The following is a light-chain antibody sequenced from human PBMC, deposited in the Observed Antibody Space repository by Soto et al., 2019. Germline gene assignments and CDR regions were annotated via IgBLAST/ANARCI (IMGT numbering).Light chain of an antibody. CDR1: RGISSW. Sequence: DIQMTQSPSSVFASVGDRVTIPFGAVRGISSWLAWYRQKPGKAPRLLIYAESSLQSGVPSRFSGSGSGTDFTLTISSLQPEDFATYYCQQANSFPPWTFGQGTKVEIK. V-gene: IGKV1-12*01. J-gene: IGKJ1*01. CDR3: QQANSFPPWT. CDR2: AES.